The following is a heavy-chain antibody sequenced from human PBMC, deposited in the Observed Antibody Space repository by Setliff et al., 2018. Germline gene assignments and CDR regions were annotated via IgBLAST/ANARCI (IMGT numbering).Heavy chain of an antibody. CDR2: IITAFGSA. Sequence: SVKVSCKTSGTTFNSHVINWVRQAPGQGLEWMGRIITAFGSAISAQKFQDRASITADRTTYTAYLELTSLTLEDTAVYYCATSPKKVTGSDYYNYYMDVWGKGTTVTVSS. CDR1: GTTFNSHV. J-gene: IGHJ6*03. CDR3: ATSPKKVTGSDYYNYYMDV. V-gene: IGHV1-69*06. D-gene: IGHD3-9*01.